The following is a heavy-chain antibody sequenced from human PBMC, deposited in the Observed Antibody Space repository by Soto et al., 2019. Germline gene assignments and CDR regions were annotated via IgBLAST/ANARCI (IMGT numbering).Heavy chain of an antibody. CDR2: MYVSGGT. CDR3: ARHGQDDRSGYINWFDP. V-gene: IGHV4-59*08. CDR1: GGSVSSYY. J-gene: IGHJ5*02. D-gene: IGHD3-22*01. Sequence: QVQLQESGPGLVKPSETLSLTCTVSGGSVSSYYWSWIRQPPGKGLEWIGYMYVSGGTNYNPSLKRRVTTSVDPSNNQFSLKLGSVPAADTAVYYCARHGQDDRSGYINWFDPWGQGTLVTVSS.